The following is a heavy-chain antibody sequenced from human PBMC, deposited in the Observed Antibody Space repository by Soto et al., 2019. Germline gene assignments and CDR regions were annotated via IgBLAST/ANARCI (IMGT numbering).Heavy chain of an antibody. J-gene: IGHJ4*02. Sequence: VQLVESGGGVVQPGRSLRLSCAASGFTFSDYAMHWVRQAPGKGLEWVAVVSHVGRNTHYPDSVKGRFTIAGDSSKKTVSLEMTSLRAEDTAVYYCAKGGRQWLVTSDFNYWGQGALVTVSS. CDR2: VSHVGRNT. V-gene: IGHV3-30*18. D-gene: IGHD6-19*01. CDR1: GFTFSDYA. CDR3: AKGGRQWLVTSDFNY.